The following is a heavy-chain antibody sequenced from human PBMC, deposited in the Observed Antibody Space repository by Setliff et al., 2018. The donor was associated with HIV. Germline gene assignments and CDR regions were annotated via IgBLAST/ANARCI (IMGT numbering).Heavy chain of an antibody. Sequence: SETLSLTCTVSGGSISSYYWSWIRQPPGKGLEWIGYIYTSGSTNYNPSLKSRVTISVDTSKNQFSLKLSSVTAAGTAVYYCARQYSSSSSAFDICGQGTMVTVS. CDR3: ARQYSSSSSAFDI. CDR2: IYTSGST. V-gene: IGHV4-4*09. J-gene: IGHJ3*02. D-gene: IGHD6-6*01. CDR1: GGSISSYY.